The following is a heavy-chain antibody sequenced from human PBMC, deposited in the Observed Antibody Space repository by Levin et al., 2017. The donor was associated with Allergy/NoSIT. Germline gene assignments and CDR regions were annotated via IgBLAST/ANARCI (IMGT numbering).Heavy chain of an antibody. Sequence: PSETLSLTCTVSGGSISSGDYYWSWIRQPPGKGLEWIGYIYYSGSTYYNPSLKSRVTISVDTSKNQFSLKLSSVTAADTAVYYCARVLGSGGSGNPFDPWGQGTLVTVSS. V-gene: IGHV4-30-4*01. CDR3: ARVLGSGGSGNPFDP. D-gene: IGHD3-10*01. CDR1: GGSISSGDYY. J-gene: IGHJ5*02. CDR2: IYYSGST.